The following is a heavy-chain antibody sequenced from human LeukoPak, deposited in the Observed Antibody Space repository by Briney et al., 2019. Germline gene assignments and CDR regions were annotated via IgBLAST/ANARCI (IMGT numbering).Heavy chain of an antibody. CDR2: IIPIFGTA. J-gene: IGHJ4*02. V-gene: IGHV1-69*13. D-gene: IGHD6-19*01. CDR1: GGTFSSYA. Sequence: ASVKVSCKASGGTFSSYAISWVRQAPRQGLEWMGGIIPIFGTANYAQKFQGRVTITADESTSTDYMELSSLRSEDTAVYYCARDVAVAGFDYWGQGTLVTVSS. CDR3: ARDVAVAGFDY.